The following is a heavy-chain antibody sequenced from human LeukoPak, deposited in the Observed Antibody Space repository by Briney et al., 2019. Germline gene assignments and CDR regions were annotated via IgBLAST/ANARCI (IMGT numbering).Heavy chain of an antibody. CDR1: GGSISTYY. CDR3: ARETSLVGFSGGLGFNY. CDR2: VYYSGNT. Sequence: PSETLSLTCTVSGGSISTYYWSWIRQPPGRGLEWIGYVYYSGNTDYNPSLKSRVTISVDTSKNQFSLRLSSVTAADTAVYYCARETSLVGFSGGLGFNYWGQGILVTVSS. J-gene: IGHJ4*02. D-gene: IGHD6-19*01. V-gene: IGHV4-59*01.